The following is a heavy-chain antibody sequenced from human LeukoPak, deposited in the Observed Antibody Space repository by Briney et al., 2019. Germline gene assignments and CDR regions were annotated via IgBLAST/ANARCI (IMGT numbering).Heavy chain of an antibody. V-gene: IGHV5-51*01. CDR3: ARPIPMVRGVIVDHDY. CDR1: GYRLTSYW. J-gene: IGHJ4*02. Sequence: GESLKISFKGSGYRLTSYWIGWVRPMPGKGLEGMGSIYPGDSDTRYSPSFQGQVTISADKSISTAYLQWSSLKASDTAMYYCARPIPMVRGVIVDHDYWGQGTLVTVSS. CDR2: IYPGDSDT. D-gene: IGHD3-10*01.